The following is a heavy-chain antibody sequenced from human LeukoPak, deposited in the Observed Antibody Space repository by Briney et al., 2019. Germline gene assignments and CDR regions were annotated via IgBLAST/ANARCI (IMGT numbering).Heavy chain of an antibody. CDR1: GGSFSGYY. J-gene: IGHJ1*01. Sequence: SETLSLTCAVYGGSFSGYYWSWIRQPPGKGLEWIGEINHSGSTNYNPSLKGRVTISVDTSKNQFSLKLSSVTAADTAVYYCARSRYCSGGSCYSGYFQHWGQGTLVTVSP. V-gene: IGHV4-34*01. CDR3: ARSRYCSGGSCYSGYFQH. CDR2: INHSGST. D-gene: IGHD2-15*01.